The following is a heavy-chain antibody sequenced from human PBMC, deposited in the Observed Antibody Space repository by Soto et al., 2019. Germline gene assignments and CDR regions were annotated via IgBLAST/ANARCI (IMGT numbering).Heavy chain of an antibody. CDR3: TRSRGPLDY. CDR2: IYWDDDK. V-gene: IGHV2-5*02. D-gene: IGHD3-10*01. J-gene: IGHJ4*02. Sequence: QITWKESGPTLVKPTQTLTLTCTFSGFSLTSSGVGVGWIRQSPGKVLEHLALIYWDDDKRYSPSLKSRLTITKDISENQVVLTMTNMDPMDTGTYYCTRSRGPLDYWGQGAQVTVSS. CDR1: GFSLTSSGVG.